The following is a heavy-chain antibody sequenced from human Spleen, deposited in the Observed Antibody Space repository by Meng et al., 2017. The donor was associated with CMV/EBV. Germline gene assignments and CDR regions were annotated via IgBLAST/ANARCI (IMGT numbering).Heavy chain of an antibody. CDR1: GGSISSYY. D-gene: IGHD3-3*01. Sequence: GSLRLSCTVSGGSISSYYWSWIRQPPGKGLEWIGYIYYSGSTNYNPSLKSRVTISVDTSKNQFSLKLSSVTAADTAVYYCARRLWSAINRIDQWGQGTLVTVSS. J-gene: IGHJ4*02. CDR3: ARRLWSAINRIDQ. CDR2: IYYSGST. V-gene: IGHV4-59*12.